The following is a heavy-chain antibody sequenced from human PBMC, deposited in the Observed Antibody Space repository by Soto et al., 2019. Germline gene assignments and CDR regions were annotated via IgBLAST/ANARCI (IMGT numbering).Heavy chain of an antibody. Sequence: SETLSLTCTVSGGSISSYYWSWIRQPPGKGLEWIGYIYYCGSTNYNPSLKSRVTISVGTSKNQFSLKLSSVTGADTAVYYCAREGRDYYDSSGPDYFYYGMDVWGQGTTVTVSS. CDR1: GGSISSYY. CDR2: IYYCGST. D-gene: IGHD3-22*01. J-gene: IGHJ6*02. V-gene: IGHV4-59*01. CDR3: AREGRDYYDSSGPDYFYYGMDV.